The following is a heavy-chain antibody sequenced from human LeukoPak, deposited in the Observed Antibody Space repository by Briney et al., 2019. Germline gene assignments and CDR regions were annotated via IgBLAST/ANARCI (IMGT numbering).Heavy chain of an antibody. CDR2: INQDGSQK. J-gene: IGHJ4*02. D-gene: IGHD1-1*01. CDR3: ARDHDGKDC. Sequence: GGSLRLSCVASGFTFSSEWMSWVRRAPGKGLEWVTNINQDGSQKYYEDSVKGRFTVSRDNAKNSLYLHMNGLRADDTAIYYCARDHDGKDCWGQGTLVTVSS. V-gene: IGHV3-7*01. CDR1: GFTFSSEW.